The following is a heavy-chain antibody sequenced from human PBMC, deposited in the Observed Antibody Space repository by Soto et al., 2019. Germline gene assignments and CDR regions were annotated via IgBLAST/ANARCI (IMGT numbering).Heavy chain of an antibody. J-gene: IGHJ4*02. V-gene: IGHV3-15*07. CDR2: IKSNPDGGTA. D-gene: IGHD3-22*01. Sequence: GGSLRLSCAVSGFTFTSAYMNWVRQGPGKGLEWVGRIKSNPDGGTADYAAPVKGRFTISRDDSKNTVYLQMNSLKTEDTALYYCTTEDYDTSGYYYFDYWGQGALVTVSS. CDR3: TTEDYDTSGYYYFDY. CDR1: GFTFTSAY.